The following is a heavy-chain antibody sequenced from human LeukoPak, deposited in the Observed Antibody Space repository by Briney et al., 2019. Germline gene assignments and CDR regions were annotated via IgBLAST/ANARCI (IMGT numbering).Heavy chain of an antibody. J-gene: IGHJ5*02. D-gene: IGHD2-2*01. V-gene: IGHV4-38-2*01. CDR3: ARHAIDIVVVPAASNWFDP. CDR1: GYSISSGYY. CDR2: IYHSGST. Sequence: SETLSLTCAVSGYSISSGYYWGWIRQPPGKGLEWIGSIYHSGSTYYNPSLKSRVTISVDTSKNQFSLKLSSVTAADTAVYYCARHAIDIVVVPAASNWFDPWGQGTLVTVS.